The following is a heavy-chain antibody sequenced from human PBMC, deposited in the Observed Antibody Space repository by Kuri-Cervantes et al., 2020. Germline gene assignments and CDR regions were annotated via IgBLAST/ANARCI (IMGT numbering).Heavy chain of an antibody. CDR2: MNPNSGNT. CDR1: GYTSTSYD. Sequence: ASVKVSCKASGYTSTSYDINWVRQATGQGLEWMGWMNPNSGNTGYAQKFQGRVTMTRNTSISTAYMELSSLRSEDTAVYYCARSHHDFWRFDPWGQGTLVTVSS. CDR3: ARSHHDFWRFDP. J-gene: IGHJ5*02. D-gene: IGHD3-3*01. V-gene: IGHV1-8*01.